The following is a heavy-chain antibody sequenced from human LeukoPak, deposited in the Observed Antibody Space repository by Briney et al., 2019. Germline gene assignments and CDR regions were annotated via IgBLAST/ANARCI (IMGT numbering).Heavy chain of an antibody. CDR1: GFTFSTYG. CDR2: VSGSGSTT. Sequence: GGSLRLSCAASGFTFSTYGMNWVRQAPGKGLEWVSAVSGSGSTTYYARSVNGLFTVSRDNSKNILYLQMNSLRVDDTAVYYCAKSLDYGGNRARLDFWGQGTLVTVSS. J-gene: IGHJ4*02. D-gene: IGHD4-23*01. V-gene: IGHV3-23*01. CDR3: AKSLDYGGNRARLDF.